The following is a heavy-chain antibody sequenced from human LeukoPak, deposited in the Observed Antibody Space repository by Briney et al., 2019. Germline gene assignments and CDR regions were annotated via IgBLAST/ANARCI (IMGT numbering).Heavy chain of an antibody. Sequence: SETLSLTCAVYGGSFSGYYWSWIRQPPGKGLEWIGEINHSGSTNYNPSLKSRVTISVDTSKNQFSLKLSSVTAADTAVYYCAVTSARSNWFDPWGQGTLVTVSS. CDR3: AVTSARSNWFDP. V-gene: IGHV4-34*01. D-gene: IGHD6-6*01. CDR2: INHSGST. CDR1: GGSFSGYY. J-gene: IGHJ5*02.